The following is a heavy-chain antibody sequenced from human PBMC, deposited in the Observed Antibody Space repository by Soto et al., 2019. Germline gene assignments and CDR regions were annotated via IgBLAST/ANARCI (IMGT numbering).Heavy chain of an antibody. Sequence: QVQLVQSGAEVKKPGASVKVSCKASGYTFTSYAMHWVRQAPGQRLEWMGWINAGNGNTKYSQNFQGRVTITRDTSASTAYMELSSLRSEDTAVYYCARDLACGIPDYWGQGTLVTVSS. CDR1: GYTFTSYA. V-gene: IGHV1-3*01. D-gene: IGHD2-21*01. CDR2: INAGNGNT. J-gene: IGHJ4*02. CDR3: ARDLACGIPDY.